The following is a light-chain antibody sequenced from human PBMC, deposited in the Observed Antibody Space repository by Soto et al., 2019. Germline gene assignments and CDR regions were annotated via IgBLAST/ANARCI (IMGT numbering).Light chain of an antibody. J-gene: IGLJ1*01. CDR2: DVR. V-gene: IGLV2-11*01. CDR3: CSYAGSFLKV. Sequence: QSVLTQPRSVSGSPGQSVTISCTGTSSDVGGYNYVSWYQQHPGKAPKLMISDVRKRPSGVPDRFSGSKSGNTASLTISGLQAEDEADYSCCSYAGSFLKVFGTGTKVTVL. CDR1: SSDVGGYNY.